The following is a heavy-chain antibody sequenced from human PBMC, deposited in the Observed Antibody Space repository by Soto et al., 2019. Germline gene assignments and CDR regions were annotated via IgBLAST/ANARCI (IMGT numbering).Heavy chain of an antibody. Sequence: GASVKVSCKASGYTFTDNYIHWVRQAPGQGLEWMGWINPNSGDTNYAQSFKGWVTMTRDTSISTAYMELSRLTSDDTAVYYCARRYHGDYTAPDYWGQGTLVTVSS. CDR1: GYTFTDNY. CDR3: ARRYHGDYTAPDY. V-gene: IGHV1-2*04. J-gene: IGHJ4*02. CDR2: INPNSGDT. D-gene: IGHD4-17*01.